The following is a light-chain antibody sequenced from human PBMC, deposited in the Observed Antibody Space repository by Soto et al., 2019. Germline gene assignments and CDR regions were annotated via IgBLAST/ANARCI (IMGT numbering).Light chain of an antibody. J-gene: IGLJ2*01. CDR3: CSYAGSVV. Sequence: QSALTQPASVSGSPGQSITISCTGTSSDVGSYNLISWYQQHPGKAPKLMIYEGSKRPSGVSNRFSGSKSGNTASLTISGLHAEDEAGYYCCSYAGSVVFGGGTKLTVL. V-gene: IGLV2-23*01. CDR2: EGS. CDR1: SSDVGSYNL.